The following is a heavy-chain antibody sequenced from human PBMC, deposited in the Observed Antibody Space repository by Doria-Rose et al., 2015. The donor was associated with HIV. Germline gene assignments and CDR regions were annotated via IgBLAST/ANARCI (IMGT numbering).Heavy chain of an antibody. Sequence: QVTLKESGPVLVKPTETLTLTRTVSGVSLSSPGMGVSWIRQPPGKALEWLANMFSDDESSYNTSLKSRLTISRGTSKSQVVLTMTDMDPVDTATYYCARIKSSRWYHKYYFDFWGQGTLVIVSA. CDR1: GVSLSSPGMG. D-gene: IGHD6-13*01. J-gene: IGHJ4*02. CDR2: MFSDDES. V-gene: IGHV2-26*01. CDR3: ARIKSSRWYHKYYFDF.